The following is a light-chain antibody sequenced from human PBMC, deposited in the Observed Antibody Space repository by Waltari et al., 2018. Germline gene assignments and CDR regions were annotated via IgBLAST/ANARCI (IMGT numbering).Light chain of an antibody. CDR3: SSYTSSGTYV. V-gene: IGLV2-14*01. CDR2: EVS. Sequence: QSALTQPASVSGSPGQSITISCTGTGSDVGGYNYVSWYQHHPGKAPQLMIYEVSNRPSGVSNRFSVSKSGNTASLTISGLQAEDEADYYCSSYTSSGTYVFGTGTKVTVL. CDR1: GSDVGGYNY. J-gene: IGLJ1*01.